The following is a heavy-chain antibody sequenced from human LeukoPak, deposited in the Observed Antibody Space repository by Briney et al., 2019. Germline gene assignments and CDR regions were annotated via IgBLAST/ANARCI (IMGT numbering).Heavy chain of an antibody. CDR2: INPNSGGT. CDR1: GYTFTGYY. V-gene: IGHV1-2*02. Sequence: ASVKVSCKASGYTFTGYYMRWVRQAPGQGLEWMGWINPNSGGTNYAQKFQGRVTMTRDTSISTAYMELSRLRSDDTAVYYCAGGYSYGYQFDYWGQGTLVTVSS. J-gene: IGHJ4*02. CDR3: AGGYSYGYQFDY. D-gene: IGHD5-18*01.